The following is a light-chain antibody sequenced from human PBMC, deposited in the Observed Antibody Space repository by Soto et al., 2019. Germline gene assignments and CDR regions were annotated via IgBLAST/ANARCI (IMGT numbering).Light chain of an antibody. CDR2: AAA. Sequence: ENVLTQSPGTLSLSPGERATLSCRASQSVSSTFFAWYQQKPGQALRLLFYAAASRATGIPDRFSGSGSGTDFTLTISRLEPEDSAVYYYQQYGYSPPTFGQGTKLEIK. J-gene: IGKJ2*01. CDR3: QQYGYSPPT. CDR1: QSVSSTF. V-gene: IGKV3-20*01.